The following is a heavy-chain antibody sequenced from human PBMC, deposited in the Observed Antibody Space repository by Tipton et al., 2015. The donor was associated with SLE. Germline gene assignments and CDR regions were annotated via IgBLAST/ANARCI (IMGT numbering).Heavy chain of an antibody. J-gene: IGHJ4*02. CDR2: IYTSGST. D-gene: IGHD4-17*01. CDR3: ARHNSWDYGDYVESDYFDY. CDR1: GGSISSGSYY. Sequence: TLSLTCTVSGGSISSGSYYWSWIRQPAGKGLEWIGRIYTSGSTNYNPSLKSRVTISVDTSKNQFSLKLSSVTAADTAVYYCARHNSWDYGDYVESDYFDYWGQGTLVTVSS. V-gene: IGHV4-61*02.